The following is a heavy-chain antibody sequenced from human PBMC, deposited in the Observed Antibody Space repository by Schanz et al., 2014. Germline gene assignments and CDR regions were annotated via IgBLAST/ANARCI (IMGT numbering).Heavy chain of an antibody. CDR3: ARGIGGYGANNYFDY. J-gene: IGHJ4*02. D-gene: IGHD5-12*01. CDR2: INTGSGDT. V-gene: IGHV1-3*04. Sequence: QVHLVQSGAEVKRPGASVKVSCKASEYSFTSYSMHWVRQAPGQRLEWMGWINTGSGDTKYSQNFQGRVTITRDTSASTAYMELSSLRSEYTAVYSCARGIGGYGANNYFDYWGQGTLVTVSS. CDR1: EYSFTSYS.